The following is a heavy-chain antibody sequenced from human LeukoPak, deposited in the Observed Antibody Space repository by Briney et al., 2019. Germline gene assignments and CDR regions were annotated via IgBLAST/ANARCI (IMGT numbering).Heavy chain of an antibody. D-gene: IGHD2-15*01. CDR2: ISGSGTTT. CDR3: AKAVIAAYYFYT. Sequence: GESLRLSCAASGFAFSRFAMSWVRQAPGKGLEYVSAISGSGTTTYYADSVKVRFTISRDNSRNTLYLQMNILTAEDTAVYYCAKAVIAAYYFYTCGQGALVTVS. CDR1: GFAFSRFA. V-gene: IGHV3-23*01. J-gene: IGHJ4*02.